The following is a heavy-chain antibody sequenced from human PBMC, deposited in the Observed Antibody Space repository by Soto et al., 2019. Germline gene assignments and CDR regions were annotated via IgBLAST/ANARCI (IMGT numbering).Heavy chain of an antibody. CDR3: AREAQSSQRYCSSTSPAHCYYYGMDV. V-gene: IGHV3-21*01. D-gene: IGHD2-2*01. CDR2: ISSSSSYI. Sequence: PGGSLRLSCAASGFTFSSYSMNWVRQAPGKGLEWVSSISSSSSYIYYADSVKGRFTISRDNAKNSLYLQMNSLRAEDTAVYYCAREAQSSQRYCSSTSPAHCYYYGMDVWGQGTTVTVSS. CDR1: GFTFSSYS. J-gene: IGHJ6*02.